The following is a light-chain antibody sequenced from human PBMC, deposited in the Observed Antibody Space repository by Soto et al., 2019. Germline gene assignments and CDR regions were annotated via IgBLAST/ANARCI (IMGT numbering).Light chain of an antibody. Sequence: DIQMTQSPSTLSASVGDRVTITCRASQSISTWLAWYQQKPGKAPKALIYDVSSLESGVPSRFSGSGSGTEFTLTISSLQPDDFATYYCQQYKSYWKFGQGTRWIS. J-gene: IGKJ1*01. CDR2: DVS. V-gene: IGKV1-5*01. CDR1: QSISTW. CDR3: QQYKSYWK.